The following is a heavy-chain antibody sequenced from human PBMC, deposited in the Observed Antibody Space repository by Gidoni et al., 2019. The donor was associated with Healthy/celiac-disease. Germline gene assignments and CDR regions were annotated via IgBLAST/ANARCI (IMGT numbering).Heavy chain of an antibody. V-gene: IGHV2-26*01. D-gene: IGHD6-6*01. CDR1: GFSLSNASMG. CDR2: IFANDEK. J-gene: IGHJ5*02. Sequence: VTLKESGPVLVKLTETLTLTCTVPGFSLSNASMGVSWIRQPPGKALEWLAHIFANDEKSYSTSLKSRLTISKDTSKSQVVLTMTNMDPVDTATYYCARYAGYSSSPAGNWFDPWGQGTLVTVSS. CDR3: ARYAGYSSSPAGNWFDP.